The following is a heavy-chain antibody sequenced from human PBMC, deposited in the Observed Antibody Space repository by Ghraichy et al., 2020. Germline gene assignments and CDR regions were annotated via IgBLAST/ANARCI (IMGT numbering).Heavy chain of an antibody. CDR2: IQHSGST. Sequence: SETLSLTCAVYGGSFSGYYWTWIRQPPGKGLEWIGEIQHSGSTSYNPSLRSRVTISIDTSKNQFSLNLSSVTAADTAVYYCARGKGWVAGTFDYWSQGTLVTVSS. CDR1: GGSFSGYY. J-gene: IGHJ4*02. V-gene: IGHV4-34*01. D-gene: IGHD6-19*01. CDR3: ARGKGWVAGTFDY.